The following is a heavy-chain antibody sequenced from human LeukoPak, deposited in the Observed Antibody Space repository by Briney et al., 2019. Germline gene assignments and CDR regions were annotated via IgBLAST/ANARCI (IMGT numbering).Heavy chain of an antibody. J-gene: IGHJ4*02. CDR2: INPSGGST. Sequence: ASVKVSCKASGYTFTSYYMHWVRQAPGQGLEWMGIINPSGGSTSYAQKFQGRVTMTRDTSTSTVYMELSSLRSEDTAVYYYAQQLVKGSFDYWGQGTLVTVSS. CDR3: AQQLVKGSFDY. D-gene: IGHD6-13*01. V-gene: IGHV1-46*03. CDR1: GYTFTSYY.